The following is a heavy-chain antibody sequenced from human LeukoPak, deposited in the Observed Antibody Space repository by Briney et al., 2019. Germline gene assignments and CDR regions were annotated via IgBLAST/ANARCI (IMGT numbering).Heavy chain of an antibody. Sequence: GGSLRLSCAASGFTFSSYAMSWVRQAPGKGLEWVSAISGSGGNTYYADSVKGRFTISRDNAKNSLYLQMNSLRAEDTAVYYCARIGNTAMVMVFWGQGTLVTVSS. CDR1: GFTFSSYA. CDR2: ISGSGGNT. CDR3: ARIGNTAMVMVF. J-gene: IGHJ4*02. D-gene: IGHD5-18*01. V-gene: IGHV3-23*01.